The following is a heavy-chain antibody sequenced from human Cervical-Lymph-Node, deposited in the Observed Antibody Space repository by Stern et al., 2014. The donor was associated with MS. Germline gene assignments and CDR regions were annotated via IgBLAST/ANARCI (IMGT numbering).Heavy chain of an antibody. V-gene: IGHV5-51*03. CDR3: ARSPATPSGYDRFDY. J-gene: IGHJ4*02. D-gene: IGHD5-12*01. CDR2: IFPRDSNT. CDR1: GYLFDDYW. Sequence: EVQLVQSGAEVKKPGESLKISCEASGYLFDDYWIGWVRQMSGRGLELVAIIFPRDSNTRYSPSVQGQVTISADKSISTAHFHRCSLKASAPAMYYCARSPATPSGYDRFDYWGQGALVTVSS.